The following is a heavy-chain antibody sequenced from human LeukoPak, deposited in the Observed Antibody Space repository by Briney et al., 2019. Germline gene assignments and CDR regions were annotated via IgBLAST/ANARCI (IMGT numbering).Heavy chain of an antibody. CDR2: INHSGST. V-gene: IGHV4-34*01. D-gene: IGHD1-26*01. CDR1: GESFSGYY. Sequence: PSETLSLTCAVYGESFSGYYWSWCRHPPRKGPECIGEINHSGSTNYNPSLKSRVTISVDTCKNQICLKLSSVTGADTAVYYGGRGQTIVGATGDLGGEGTLVTVP. J-gene: IGHJ4*02. CDR3: GRGQTIVGATGDL.